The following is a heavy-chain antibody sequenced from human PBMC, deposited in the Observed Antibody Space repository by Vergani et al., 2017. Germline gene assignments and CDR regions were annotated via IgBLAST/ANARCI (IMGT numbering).Heavy chain of an antibody. D-gene: IGHD3-9*01. J-gene: IGHJ4*02. Sequence: QVQLLQSGSELKKPGASVRISCEASGYTFTGYYMHWVRQAPGQGLEWMGWINPNSGGTNYAQKFQGRVTMTRDTSISTAYMELSRLRSDDTAVYYCARALRYFDWLLYVDYWGQGTLVTVSS. CDR3: ARALRYFDWLLYVDY. CDR1: GYTFTGYY. CDR2: INPNSGGT. V-gene: IGHV1-2*02.